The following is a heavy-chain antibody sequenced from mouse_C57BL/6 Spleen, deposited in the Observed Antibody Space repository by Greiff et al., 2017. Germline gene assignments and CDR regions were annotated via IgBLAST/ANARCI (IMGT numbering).Heavy chain of an antibody. V-gene: IGHV1-84*01. Sequence: QVQLKESGPELVKPGASVKISCKASGYTFTDYYLNWVKQRPGPGLEWIGWIYPGSGNTKYNEKFKGKATLPVDTPSSTAYLQLSSLTSEDSAVYFCARTLPYYGSSYGYFDVWGTGTTVTVSS. CDR1: GYTFTDYY. CDR3: ARTLPYYGSSYGYFDV. CDR2: IYPGSGNT. D-gene: IGHD1-1*01. J-gene: IGHJ1*03.